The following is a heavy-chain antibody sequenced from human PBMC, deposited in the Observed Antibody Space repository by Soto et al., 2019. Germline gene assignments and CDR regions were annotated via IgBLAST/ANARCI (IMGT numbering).Heavy chain of an antibody. CDR3: ARVPGYCTNGVCYYYYGMDV. CDR1: GGSISSGGYY. V-gene: IGHV4-31*03. J-gene: IGHJ6*02. D-gene: IGHD2-8*01. CDR2: IYDSGST. Sequence: QVQLQESGPGLVKPSQTLSLTCTVSGGSISSGGYYWSWIRQHPGKGLEWIGSIYDSGSTYYNPSLKSRVTISVDTSKNQFSLKLSSVTAADTAVYYCARVPGYCTNGVCYYYYGMDVWGQGTTVTVSS.